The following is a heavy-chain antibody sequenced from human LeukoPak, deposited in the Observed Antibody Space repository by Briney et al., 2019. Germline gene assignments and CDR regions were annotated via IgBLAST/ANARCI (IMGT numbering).Heavy chain of an antibody. CDR2: INAGNGNT. Sequence: ASVKVSCKASGYTFTSYAMHRVRQAPGQRLEWMGWINAGNGNTKYSQKFQGRVTITRDTSASTAYMELSSLRSEDTAVYYCARDSDRLPIAAAADYWGQGTLVTVSS. D-gene: IGHD6-13*01. CDR1: GYTFTSYA. V-gene: IGHV1-3*01. J-gene: IGHJ4*02. CDR3: ARDSDRLPIAAAADY.